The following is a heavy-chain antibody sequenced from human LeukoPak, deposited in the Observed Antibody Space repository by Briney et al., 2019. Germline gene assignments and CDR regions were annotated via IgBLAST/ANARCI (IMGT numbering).Heavy chain of an antibody. CDR3: ARDIGNGDYVDAFDI. V-gene: IGHV3-21*01. D-gene: IGHD4-17*01. Sequence: GGSLRLSCAASGFTFSSYSMNWVRQAPGKGLEWVSSISSSSSYIYYADSVKGRFTISRDNAKNSLYLQMNSLRAEDTAVHYCARDIGNGDYVDAFDIWGQGTMVTVSS. J-gene: IGHJ3*02. CDR2: ISSSSSYI. CDR1: GFTFSSYS.